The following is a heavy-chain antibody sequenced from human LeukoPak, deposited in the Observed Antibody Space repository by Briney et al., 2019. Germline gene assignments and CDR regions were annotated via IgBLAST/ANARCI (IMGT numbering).Heavy chain of an antibody. CDR2: ISYDGSNK. D-gene: IGHD1-26*01. Sequence: PGRSLRLSCAASGFTFSSYGMHWVRQAPGKGLEWVAVISYDGSNKYYADSVKGRFTISRDNSKNTLYLQMNSLRAEDTAVYYCASSKGGATLNWFDPWGQGTLVTVSS. J-gene: IGHJ5*02. CDR3: ASSKGGATLNWFDP. V-gene: IGHV3-30*03. CDR1: GFTFSSYG.